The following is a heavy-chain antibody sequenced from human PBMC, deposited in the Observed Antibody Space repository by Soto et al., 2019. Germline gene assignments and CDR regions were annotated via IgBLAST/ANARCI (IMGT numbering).Heavy chain of an antibody. CDR2: VSYDGGSK. Sequence: QVQLVESGGGVVQPGRSLRLSCAASGFTFSTHGMHWVRQAPGKGLEWVAVVSYDGGSKYYADSVKGRFTASRDNSKNTLYLEMNSLRTEDTAVYYCAKIYCGGGSCYWFFDLWGRCTLVTVSS. D-gene: IGHD2-15*01. J-gene: IGHJ2*01. CDR1: GFTFSTHG. V-gene: IGHV3-30*18. CDR3: AKIYCGGGSCYWFFDL.